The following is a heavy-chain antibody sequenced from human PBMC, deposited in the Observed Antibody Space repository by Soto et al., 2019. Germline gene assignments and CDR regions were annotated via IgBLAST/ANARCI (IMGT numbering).Heavy chain of an antibody. J-gene: IGHJ4*02. D-gene: IGHD3-16*01. Sequence: EVQLLESGGGLVQPGGSLRLSCAASGFTFSSYAMSWVRQAPGKGLEWVSAISGSGGSTYYADSVRVRFTISRDNSKSTLYLQINSVRAEDAAVYYCENRERGGFDYWGQGTLVTVSS. CDR3: ENRERGGFDY. V-gene: IGHV3-23*01. CDR1: GFTFSSYA. CDR2: ISGSGGST.